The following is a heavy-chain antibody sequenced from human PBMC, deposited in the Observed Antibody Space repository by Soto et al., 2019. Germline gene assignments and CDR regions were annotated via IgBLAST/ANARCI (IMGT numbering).Heavy chain of an antibody. J-gene: IGHJ4*02. V-gene: IGHV1-24*01. D-gene: IGHD3-10*01. CDR3: AADAPHWFGELWGV. Sequence: PSVKVSCKVSGHTLVDLSLHWVRQAPGKGLEWMGGFDPENVKRVYAQNFQGRVTLTEDTSTNTAYMELRSLTSEDTAIYYCAADAPHWFGELWGVWGQGTQVTVSS. CDR1: GHTLVDLS. CDR2: FDPENVKR.